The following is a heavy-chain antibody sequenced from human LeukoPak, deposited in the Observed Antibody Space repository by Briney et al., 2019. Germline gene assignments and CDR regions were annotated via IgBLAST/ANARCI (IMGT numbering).Heavy chain of an antibody. V-gene: IGHV1-2*02. CDR2: INPNSGGT. CDR3: ARLPGSGYSYGSH. CDR1: GYTFTGYY. Sequence: WASVKVSCKASGYTFTGYYMHWVRQAPGQGLEWMGWINPNSGGTNYAQKFQGRVTMTRDTSIGTAYMELSRLRSDDTAVYYCARLPGSGYSYGSHWGQGTLVTVSS. D-gene: IGHD5-18*01. J-gene: IGHJ4*02.